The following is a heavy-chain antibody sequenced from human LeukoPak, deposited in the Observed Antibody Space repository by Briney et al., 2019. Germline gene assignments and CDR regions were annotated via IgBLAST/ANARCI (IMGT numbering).Heavy chain of an antibody. D-gene: IGHD5-12*01. CDR1: GFTFSSYW. Sequence: PGGSLRLSCAASGFTFSSYWMHWVRQAPGKALVWFSRINRGGSITAYADSVKGRFTISRDNDKNTLYLQMNSLRAEYTALYYCARGRLRSIDPLDYWGQGTVVTVSS. CDR3: ARGRLRSIDPLDY. V-gene: IGHV3-74*01. J-gene: IGHJ4*02. CDR2: INRGGSIT.